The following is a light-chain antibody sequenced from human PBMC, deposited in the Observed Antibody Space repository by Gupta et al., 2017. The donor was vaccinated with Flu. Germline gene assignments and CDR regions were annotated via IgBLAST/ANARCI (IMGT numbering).Light chain of an antibody. V-gene: IGLV2-14*01. CDR1: SSDVGAYNY. J-gene: IGLJ2*01. CDR3: SSYTTSSGVI. Sequence: QSALTQPASVSGSPGQSIAISCSGTSSDVGAYNYVSWYQQYPGKAPKLMISEVSNRPSGVSNRFSGSKSGNTASLTISGLQAEDEADYCCSSYTTSSGVIFGGGTKLTVL. CDR2: EVS.